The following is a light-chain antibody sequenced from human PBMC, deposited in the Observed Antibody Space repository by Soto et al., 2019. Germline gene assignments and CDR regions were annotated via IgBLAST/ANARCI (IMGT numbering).Light chain of an antibody. CDR3: QQYTDWPLT. CDR1: QSVSNNY. V-gene: IGKV3-20*01. J-gene: IGKJ1*01. Sequence: EIVLTESPGTLSLSPGERATLSCMASQSVSNNYLAWYQQKPGQAPRLLIYGVSSRATGVPDRFSGSGSGTDFTLTISRLEPEDFAVYYCQQYTDWPLTFGQGTKVDI. CDR2: GVS.